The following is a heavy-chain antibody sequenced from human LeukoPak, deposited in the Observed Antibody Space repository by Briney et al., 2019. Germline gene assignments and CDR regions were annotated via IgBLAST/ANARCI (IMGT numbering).Heavy chain of an antibody. J-gene: IGHJ3*02. D-gene: IGHD7-27*01. V-gene: IGHV4-59*01. Sequence: SETLSLTCTVSGGSISSYYWSWIRQPPGKGLEWIGYIYYSGSTNYNPSLKSRVTISVDTSKNQFSLKLSPVTAADTAVYYCARDRLGNAFDIWGQGTMVTVSS. CDR3: ARDRLGNAFDI. CDR2: IYYSGST. CDR1: GGSISSYY.